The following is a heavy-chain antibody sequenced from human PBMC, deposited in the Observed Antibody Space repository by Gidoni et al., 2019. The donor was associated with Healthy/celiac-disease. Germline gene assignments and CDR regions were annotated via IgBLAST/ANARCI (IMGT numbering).Heavy chain of an antibody. CDR1: GGTFSSYA. V-gene: IGHV1-69*06. D-gene: IGHD2-21*02. CDR2: IIPIFGTA. J-gene: IGHJ6*03. CDR3: ASDTCGGDCYFYYYYYMDV. Sequence: QVQLVQSGAEVKKPGSSVKVSCKASGGTFSSYAISGVRQAPGQGLEWVGGIIPIFGTANYAQKFQGRDTITADKSTSTAYMELSSLRSEDTAVYYCASDTCGGDCYFYYYYYMDVWGKGTTVTVSS.